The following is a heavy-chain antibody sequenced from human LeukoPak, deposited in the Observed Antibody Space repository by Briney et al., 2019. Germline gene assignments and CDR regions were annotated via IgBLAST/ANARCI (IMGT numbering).Heavy chain of an antibody. CDR2: ISGSGDRI. D-gene: IGHD2-2*01. CDR3: AKDDGGLCSRTSCGDALDI. J-gene: IGHJ3*02. V-gene: IGHV3-23*01. CDR1: GFTFNNFA. Sequence: PGGSLRLSCAASGFTFNNFAINWVRQAPGKGLEWVSAISGSGDRIFCADSVRGRFTISRDTFKNIVYLQMNNLRVEDTALYYCAKDDGGLCSRTSCGDALDIWGQGTMVTVSS.